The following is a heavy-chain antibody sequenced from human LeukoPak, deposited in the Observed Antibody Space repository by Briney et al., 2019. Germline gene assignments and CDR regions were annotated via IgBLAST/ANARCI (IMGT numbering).Heavy chain of an antibody. V-gene: IGHV3-23*01. CDR1: GFTFTSYA. CDR3: ATHYCDIRGYYYPFDN. Sequence: GGSLRLSCAASGFTFTSYAMSWVRQAPGKGLEWVSAISGGGGDIFYADSVKGRFTISRDNSKNTVYLQMNSLRAEDTAVYYCATHYCDIRGYYYPFDNWGQGTLVTVSS. CDR2: ISGGGGDI. D-gene: IGHD3-22*01. J-gene: IGHJ4*02.